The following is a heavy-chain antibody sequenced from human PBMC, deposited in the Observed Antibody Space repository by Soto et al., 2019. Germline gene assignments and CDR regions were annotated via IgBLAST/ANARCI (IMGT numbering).Heavy chain of an antibody. CDR3: ARDLASTTIPNY. Sequence: GGSLRLSCAASGFTFSSYGMHWVRQAPGKGLEWVSHIHSDGSTTTYADSVKGRFTISRDNAKNSLYLQMNSLRAEDTAVYYCARDLASTTIPNYWGQGTLVTVSS. CDR2: IHSDGSTT. D-gene: IGHD4-17*01. J-gene: IGHJ4*02. V-gene: IGHV3-74*01. CDR1: GFTFSSYG.